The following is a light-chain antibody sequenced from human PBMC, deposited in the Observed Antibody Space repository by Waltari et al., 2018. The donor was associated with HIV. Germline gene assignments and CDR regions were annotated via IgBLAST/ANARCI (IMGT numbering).Light chain of an antibody. V-gene: IGLV4-69*02. CDR3: QTWDIGIVV. Sequence: VLTQSPSASASLGASVRLTCSLSDRHNTYALAWHYLHPELGPRFLMSVDTNGSHNKWDGISDRFSGSSFGAERYLAISNLQSEDEADYFCQTWDIGIVVFGGGTRLSVL. J-gene: IGLJ2*01. CDR2: VDTNGSH. CDR1: DRHNTYA.